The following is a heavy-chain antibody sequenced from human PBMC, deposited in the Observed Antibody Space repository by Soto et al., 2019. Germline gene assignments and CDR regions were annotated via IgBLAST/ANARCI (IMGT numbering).Heavy chain of an antibody. J-gene: IGHJ4*02. CDR2: IYQSGST. Sequence: SETLSLTCAITDFAISSSKWWSRVRHPPGKGLEWIGEIYQSGSTNYNPSLESRVRMSVDKSRNQFSLKLTSVSAADTAVYYCARASATIAAAAIFDYWGQGTLVTVS. D-gene: IGHD6-13*01. V-gene: IGHV4-4*02. CDR1: DFAISSSKW. CDR3: ARASATIAAAAIFDY.